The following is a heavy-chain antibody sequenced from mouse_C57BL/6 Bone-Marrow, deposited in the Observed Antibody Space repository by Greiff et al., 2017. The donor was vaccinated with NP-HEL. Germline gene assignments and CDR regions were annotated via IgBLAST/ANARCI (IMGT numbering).Heavy chain of an antibody. D-gene: IGHD1-1*01. CDR2: IDPSDSYT. Sequence: QVQLQQPGAELVKPGASVKLSCKASGYTFTSYWMQWVKQRPGQGLEWIGEIDPSDSYTNYNQKFKGKATLTVDKSSSTAYMQLSSLTSEDSAVYYCARGGDYGSSPWFAYWGQGTLVTVSA. CDR1: GYTFTSYW. J-gene: IGHJ3*01. CDR3: ARGGDYGSSPWFAY. V-gene: IGHV1-50*01.